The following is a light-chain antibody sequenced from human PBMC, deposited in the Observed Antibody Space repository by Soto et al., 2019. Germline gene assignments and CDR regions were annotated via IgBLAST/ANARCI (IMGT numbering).Light chain of an antibody. CDR3: QKYSSAPLT. CDR2: TAS. Sequence: DIQMTQSPPSLSASVGDSVTITCRASQGIGTSLAWYQQKPGKVPKLLIYTASTLQSGVPSRFSGSGSGTDFTLTIISLQPEDVATYYCQKYSSAPLTFGGGSKVEIK. V-gene: IGKV1-27*01. J-gene: IGKJ4*01. CDR1: QGIGTS.